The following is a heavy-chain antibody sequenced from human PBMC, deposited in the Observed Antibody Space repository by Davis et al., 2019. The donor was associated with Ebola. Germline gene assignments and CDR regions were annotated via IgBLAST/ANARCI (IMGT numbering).Heavy chain of an antibody. V-gene: IGHV1-3*01. D-gene: IGHD1-26*01. CDR2: ISPGNGNT. CDR3: ARTSIVGTTTTASDI. Sequence: AASVKVSCKASGYTFTDYPMHWVRQAPGQGLEWMGWISPGNGNTNYAQSLQDRVTITRDTSTGTAYMELRSLRSDDTAVYFCARTSIVGTTTTASDIWGQGTKVTVSS. J-gene: IGHJ3*02. CDR1: GYTFTDYP.